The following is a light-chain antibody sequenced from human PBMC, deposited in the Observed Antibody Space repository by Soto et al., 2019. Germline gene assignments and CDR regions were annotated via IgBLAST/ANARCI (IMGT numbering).Light chain of an antibody. CDR1: QTITNY. V-gene: IGKV1-39*01. CDR3: QQSYNTPQT. CDR2: ATD. J-gene: IGKJ1*01. Sequence: DIQMTQSPSSLSASVGNRVTITCRASQTITNYLNWYQQQSGKAPKLLIYATDTLQSGVPSRFSGSGSGTDYTHTISSLQPEDFATYYCQQSYNTPQTFGQGTKV.